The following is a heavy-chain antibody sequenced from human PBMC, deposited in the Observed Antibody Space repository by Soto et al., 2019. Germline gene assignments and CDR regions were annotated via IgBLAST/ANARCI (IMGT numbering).Heavy chain of an antibody. J-gene: IGHJ6*03. CDR1: GGSISSYY. CDR2: IYYSGST. Sequence: PSDTLSLTCTVSGGSISSYYWSWIRQPPGKGLEWIGYIYYSGSTNYNPSLKSRVTISVDTSKNQFSLKLSSVTAADTAVYYCARLESSGNYYYYYYMDVWGKGTTVTVSS. V-gene: IGHV4-59*08. D-gene: IGHD6-19*01. CDR3: ARLESSGNYYYYYYMDV.